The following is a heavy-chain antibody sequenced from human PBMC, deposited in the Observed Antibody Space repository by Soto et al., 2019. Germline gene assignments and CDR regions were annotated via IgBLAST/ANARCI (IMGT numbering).Heavy chain of an antibody. CDR1: GGSVSSGSYY. CDR3: AIGVTMITGFDY. D-gene: IGHD3-22*01. Sequence: QVQLHESGPGLVKPSETLSLTCTVSGGSVSSGSYYWSWIRQPPGKGLEHIGYVFYNGTTNYNPSLKSRVTMSVDTSRDQFSLRLSSVTAPDTAFYYCAIGVTMITGFDYWGQGSLVTVSS. V-gene: IGHV4-61*01. J-gene: IGHJ4*02. CDR2: VFYNGTT.